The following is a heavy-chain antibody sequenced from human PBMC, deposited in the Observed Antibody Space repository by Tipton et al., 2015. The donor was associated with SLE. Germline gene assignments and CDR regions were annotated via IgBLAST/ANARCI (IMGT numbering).Heavy chain of an antibody. Sequence: QLVQSGAEVKKPGSSVKVSCKASGGTFSSYAISWVRQAPGQGLEWMGIINPSGGSTSYAQKFQGRVTVTRDTSTSTVYMELSSLRSEDTAVYYCARGAVLRFPYYFDYWGQGTLVTVSS. V-gene: IGHV1-46*03. D-gene: IGHD3-3*01. CDR3: ARGAVLRFPYYFDY. CDR2: INPSGGST. CDR1: GGTFSSYA. J-gene: IGHJ4*02.